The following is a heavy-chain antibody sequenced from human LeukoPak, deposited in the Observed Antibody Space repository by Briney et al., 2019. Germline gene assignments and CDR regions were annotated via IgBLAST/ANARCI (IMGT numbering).Heavy chain of an antibody. CDR3: ARDYSSGWYGHQDYFGY. V-gene: IGHV4-59*01. J-gene: IGHJ4*02. D-gene: IGHD6-19*01. Sequence: PSETLSLTCTVSGGSISSYYWSWIRQPPGKGLEWVGYIYYSGSTNYNPSLKSRVTISVDTSKNQLSLKLSSVTAADTAVYYCARDYSSGWYGHQDYFGYWGQGTLVTVSS. CDR1: GGSISSYY. CDR2: IYYSGST.